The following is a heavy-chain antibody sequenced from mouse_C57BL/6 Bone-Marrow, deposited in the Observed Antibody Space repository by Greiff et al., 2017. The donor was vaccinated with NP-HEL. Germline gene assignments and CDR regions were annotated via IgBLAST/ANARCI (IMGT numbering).Heavy chain of an antibody. V-gene: IGHV1-80*01. J-gene: IGHJ3*01. CDR3: ARNYYGSSWGFAY. Sequence: QVQLQQSGAELVKPGASVKISCKASGYAFSSYWMNWVKQRPGKGLEWIGQIYPGDGDTNYNGKLKGKATLTADKSSSTAYMQLIILTSVDSAVYFCARNYYGSSWGFAYWGQGTLLTVSA. D-gene: IGHD1-1*01. CDR1: GYAFSSYW. CDR2: IYPGDGDT.